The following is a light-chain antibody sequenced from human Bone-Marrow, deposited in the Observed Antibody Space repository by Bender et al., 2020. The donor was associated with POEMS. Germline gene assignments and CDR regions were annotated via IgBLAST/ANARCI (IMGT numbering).Light chain of an antibody. CDR3: GTWDSSLSEVL. CDR1: DIGSKS. J-gene: IGLJ2*01. CDR2: DDG. V-gene: IGLV3-21*03. Sequence: SYVLTQPPSVSVAPGNTARITCGGDDIGSKSVHWYQQKPGQAPVLVVYDDGDRPSGIPERFSGSKSGTSATLDITGLQTGDEADYYCGTWDSSLSEVLFGGGTKLTVL.